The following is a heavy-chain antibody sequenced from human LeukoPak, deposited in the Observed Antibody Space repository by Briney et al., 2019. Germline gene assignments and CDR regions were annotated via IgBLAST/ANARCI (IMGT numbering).Heavy chain of an antibody. V-gene: IGHV4-34*01. D-gene: IGHD3-10*01. Sequence: SETLSLTCTVSGGSINNYYWSWIRQPPGKGLEWIGEINHSGSTNYNPSLKSRVTISVDTSKNQFSLKLSSVTAADTAVYYCARGLRRNNWFDPWGQGTLVTVSS. J-gene: IGHJ5*02. CDR3: ARGLRRNNWFDP. CDR2: INHSGST. CDR1: GGSINNYY.